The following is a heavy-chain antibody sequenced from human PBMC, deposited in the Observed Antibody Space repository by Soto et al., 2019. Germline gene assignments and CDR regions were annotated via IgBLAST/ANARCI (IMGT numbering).Heavy chain of an antibody. D-gene: IGHD2-2*01. CDR3: AKLVVPAATSWYGLNV. Sequence: GGSLRLSCAASGFTFSSYAMSWVRQAPGKGLEWVSAISGSGGSTYYADSVKGRFTISRDNSKNTLYLQMNSLRAEDTAVYYCAKLVVPAATSWYGLNVWAQRTLVTVSS. J-gene: IGHJ1*01. CDR2: ISGSGGST. CDR1: GFTFSSYA. V-gene: IGHV3-23*01.